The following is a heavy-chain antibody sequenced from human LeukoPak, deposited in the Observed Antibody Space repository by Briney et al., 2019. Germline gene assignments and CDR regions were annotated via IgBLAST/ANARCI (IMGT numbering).Heavy chain of an antibody. CDR1: GCTFSNYS. D-gene: IGHD2-2*01. V-gene: IGHV3-23*01. CDR2: MTSDGRT. Sequence: GGSLRLSCAASGCTFSNYSMGWVRQAPGKGLDWVSAMTSDGRTFYADSVRGRVTISRDNSKNTLYLQMNSLGAEDTAEYFCASVGVAAASPPFYLDVWGKGTTVTVSS. J-gene: IGHJ6*03. CDR3: ASVGVAAASPPFYLDV.